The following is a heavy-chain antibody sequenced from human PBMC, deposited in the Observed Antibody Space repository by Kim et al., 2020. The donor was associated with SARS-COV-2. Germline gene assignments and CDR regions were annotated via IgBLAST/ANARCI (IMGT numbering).Heavy chain of an antibody. CDR2: INYSGST. V-gene: IGHV4-59*01. CDR3: ARTTYSSSWYWFDP. CDR1: GGSISSYY. J-gene: IGHJ5*02. D-gene: IGHD6-13*01. Sequence: SETLSLTCTVSGGSISSYYWSWIRQPPGKGLEWIGYINYSGSTNYNPSLKSRVTISVDTSKNQFSLKLSSVTAADTAVYYCARTTYSSSWYWFDPWGQGTLVTVSS.